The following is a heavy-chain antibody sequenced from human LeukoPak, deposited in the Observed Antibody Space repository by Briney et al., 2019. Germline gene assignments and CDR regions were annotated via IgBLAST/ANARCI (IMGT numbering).Heavy chain of an antibody. J-gene: IGHJ4*02. Sequence: ASVKASCKASGYTFTSYGISWVRQAPGQGLEWMGWISAYNGNTNYAQKLQGRVTMTTDTSTSTAYMELRSLRSDDTAVYYCARAPNRDIVATLPFDYWGQGTLVTVSS. CDR2: ISAYNGNT. CDR1: GYTFTSYG. V-gene: IGHV1-18*01. CDR3: ARAPNRDIVATLPFDY. D-gene: IGHD5-12*01.